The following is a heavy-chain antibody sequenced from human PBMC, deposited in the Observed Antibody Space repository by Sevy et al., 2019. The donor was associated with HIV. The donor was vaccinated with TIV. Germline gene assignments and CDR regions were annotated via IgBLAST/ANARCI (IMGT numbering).Heavy chain of an antibody. CDR1: GFTFSSYW. Sequence: GGSLRLSCAASGFTFSSYWMSWVRQAPGKGLEWVANIKQDGSEKYYVDSVKGRFTISRDNAKNSLYLQMNSLRAEDTAVYYCARAIYGDYTDAFDMWGQGTMVTVSS. D-gene: IGHD4-17*01. J-gene: IGHJ3*02. CDR3: ARAIYGDYTDAFDM. CDR2: IKQDGSEK. V-gene: IGHV3-7*03.